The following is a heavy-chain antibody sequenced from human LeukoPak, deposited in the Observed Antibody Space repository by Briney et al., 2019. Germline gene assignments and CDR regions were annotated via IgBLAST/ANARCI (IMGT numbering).Heavy chain of an antibody. D-gene: IGHD6-19*01. CDR1: GGSFSGYY. Sequence: SETLSLTCAVYGGSFSGYYWSWIRQPPGKGLEWIGEINHSGSTNYNPSLKGRVTISVDTSKNQFSLKLSSVTAADTAVYYCARINGSGPVRGWFDPWGQGTLVTVSS. CDR2: INHSGST. J-gene: IGHJ5*02. V-gene: IGHV4-34*01. CDR3: ARINGSGPVRGWFDP.